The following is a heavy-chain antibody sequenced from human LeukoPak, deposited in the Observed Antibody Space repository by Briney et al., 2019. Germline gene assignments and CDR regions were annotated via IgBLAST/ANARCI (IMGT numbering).Heavy chain of an antibody. D-gene: IGHD5-24*01. CDR3: ARITGGYNLVDY. CDR2: ISNDGSAT. CDR1: GFTFGPYW. Sequence: TGGSLRLSCAGSGFTFGPYWMQWVRQAPGEGLVWVSRISNDGSATLYADSVKGRFTISRDNAKNTLYLQMNSLRVEDTAVYYCARITGGYNLVDYWGQGTLVTVSS. V-gene: IGHV3-74*01. J-gene: IGHJ4*02.